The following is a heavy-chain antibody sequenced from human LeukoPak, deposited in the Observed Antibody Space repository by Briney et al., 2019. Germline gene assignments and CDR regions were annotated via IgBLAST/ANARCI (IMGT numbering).Heavy chain of an antibody. CDR2: ISSSGSTI. J-gene: IGHJ4*02. CDR1: GFTFSSYE. CDR3: ARGRPLGANFWVY. Sequence: GGSLRLSCAASGFTFSSYEMNWVRQAPGKGLERVSYISSSGSTIYYADSVKGRFTISRDNAKNSLYLQMNSLRAEDTAVYYCARGRPLGANFWVYWGQGTLVTVSS. V-gene: IGHV3-48*03. D-gene: IGHD3-16*01.